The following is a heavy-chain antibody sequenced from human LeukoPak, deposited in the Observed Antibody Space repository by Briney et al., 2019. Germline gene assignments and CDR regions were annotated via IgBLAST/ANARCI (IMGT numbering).Heavy chain of an antibody. Sequence: SVKVSCKASGGTFSSYAISWVRQAPGQGLEWVGRIIPILGIANYAQKFQGRVTITADKSTSTAYMELSSLRSEDTAVYYCARDFSSWDAFDIWGQGTMVTVSS. D-gene: IGHD6-13*01. CDR1: GGTFSSYA. CDR3: ARDFSSWDAFDI. CDR2: IIPILGIA. J-gene: IGHJ3*02. V-gene: IGHV1-69*04.